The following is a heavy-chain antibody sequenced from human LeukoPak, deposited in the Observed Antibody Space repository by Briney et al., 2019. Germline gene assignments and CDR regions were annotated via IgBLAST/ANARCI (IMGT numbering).Heavy chain of an antibody. CDR1: GFTVSSNY. Sequence: GGSLRLSCAASGFTVSSNYMSWVRQAPGKGLEWVPVIYSGGSTYYADSVKGRFTISRDNSKNTLYLQMNSLRAEDTAVYYCARDSGSSWLGNAFDIWGQGTMVTVSS. CDR3: ARDSGSSWLGNAFDI. CDR2: IYSGGST. D-gene: IGHD6-13*01. V-gene: IGHV3-53*01. J-gene: IGHJ3*02.